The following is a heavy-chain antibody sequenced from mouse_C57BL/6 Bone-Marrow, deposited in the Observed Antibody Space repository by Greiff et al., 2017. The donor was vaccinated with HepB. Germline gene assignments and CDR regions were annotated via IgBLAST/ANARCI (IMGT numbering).Heavy chain of an antibody. Sequence: VQLKESGPELVKPGASVKMSCKASGYTFTDYNMHWVKQSHGKSLEWIGYINPNNGGTSYNQKFKGKATLTVNKSSSTAYMELRSLTSEDSAVYYCARPPCYYYGSSWFAYWGQGTLVTVSA. D-gene: IGHD1-1*01. CDR3: ARPPCYYYGSSWFAY. CDR2: INPNNGGT. CDR1: GYTFTDYN. J-gene: IGHJ3*01. V-gene: IGHV1-22*01.